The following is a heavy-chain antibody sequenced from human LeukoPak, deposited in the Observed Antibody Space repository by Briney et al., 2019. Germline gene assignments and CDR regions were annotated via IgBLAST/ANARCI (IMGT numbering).Heavy chain of an antibody. CDR3: ARGPTILDY. Sequence: PSETLSLTCTASGGSISSYYWSWIRQPAGRGPEWIGRIYSSGRTDYNPSLNSRVTMSVGTSKNQFSLILKSLTAADTAIYYCARGPTILDYWGQGILVTVSS. CDR1: GGSISSYY. CDR2: IYSSGRT. V-gene: IGHV4-4*07. D-gene: IGHD1-26*01. J-gene: IGHJ4*02.